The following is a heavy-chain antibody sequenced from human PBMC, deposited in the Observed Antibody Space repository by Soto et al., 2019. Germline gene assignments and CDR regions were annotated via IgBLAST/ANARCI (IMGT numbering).Heavy chain of an antibody. CDR3: VRPLPSGRNYGLDV. V-gene: IGHV3-53*01. CDR1: GLTVSNAY. Sequence: GGSLRLSCAASGLTVSNAYMAWVRQAPGMGLEWVSVIYDNGTTYYADSVKGRFTISRDTSTNTLSLQMDSLRAEETAVYYCVRPLPSGRNYGLDVWGQGTTVTVSS. CDR2: IYDNGTT. D-gene: IGHD3-10*01. J-gene: IGHJ6*02.